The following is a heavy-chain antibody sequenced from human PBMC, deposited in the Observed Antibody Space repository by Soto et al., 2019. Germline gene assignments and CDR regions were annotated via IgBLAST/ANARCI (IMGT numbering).Heavy chain of an antibody. CDR2: ISYDGSNK. V-gene: IGHV3-30*18. CDR1: GFTFSSYG. Sequence: GGSLRLSCAASGFTFSSYGMHWVRQAPGKGLEWVAVISYDGSNKYYADSVKGRFTISRDNSKNTLYLQMNSLRAEDTAVYYCAKGGGIVVVPAAGAFDIWGQGTMVTVSS. CDR3: AKGGGIVVVPAAGAFDI. D-gene: IGHD2-2*01. J-gene: IGHJ3*02.